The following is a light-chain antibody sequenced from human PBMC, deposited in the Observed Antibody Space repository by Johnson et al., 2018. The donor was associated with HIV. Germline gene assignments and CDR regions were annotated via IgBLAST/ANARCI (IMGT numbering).Light chain of an antibody. CDR2: KND. CDR3: ETWGTGLSAGGV. Sequence: QLVLTQPPSVSAAPGQKVAISCSGSSSTIGNNYVSWYQLLPGTAPKLLIYKNDKRPSGIPDRFSGSKSGTSATLGITGLQTGDEADYYCETWGTGLSAGGVFGTGTKVTVL. V-gene: IGLV1-51*02. J-gene: IGLJ1*01. CDR1: SSTIGNNY.